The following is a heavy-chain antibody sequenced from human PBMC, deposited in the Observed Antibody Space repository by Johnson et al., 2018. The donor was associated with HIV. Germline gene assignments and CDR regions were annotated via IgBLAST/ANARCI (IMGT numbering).Heavy chain of an antibody. V-gene: IGHV3-64*01. D-gene: IGHD1-26*01. CDR2: ISSNGGGT. Sequence: EVQLVESGGGLVQPGGSLRLSCVASGFIFNNYAMHWVRQAPGRTLEYVSAISSNGGGTYYASFAKGRFTISRDNSKNTLYLQMNSLRPEDTAVYYCVKYRGSPGIPAAFDIWG. CDR1: GFIFNNYA. J-gene: IGHJ3*02. CDR3: VKYRGSPGIPAAFDI.